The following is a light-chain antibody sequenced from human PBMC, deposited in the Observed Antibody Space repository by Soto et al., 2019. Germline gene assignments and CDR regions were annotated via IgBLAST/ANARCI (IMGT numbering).Light chain of an antibody. CDR3: QQSYSIPFT. J-gene: IGKJ3*01. CDR2: AAS. Sequence: DIQMTQSPSSLSASVGDRVTITCRASQSLNNYLNWYQQKPGKAPNLLIYAASSLQSGVPSRFSGSGSGTDFTLTISSLQPEDFATYYCQQSYSIPFTFGPGTKVDIK. CDR1: QSLNNY. V-gene: IGKV1-39*01.